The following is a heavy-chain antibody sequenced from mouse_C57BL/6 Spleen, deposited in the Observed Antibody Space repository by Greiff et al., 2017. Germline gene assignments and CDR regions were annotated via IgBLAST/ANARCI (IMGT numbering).Heavy chain of an antibody. CDR3: ARTTTVVAHFDY. J-gene: IGHJ2*01. CDR1: GYTFTSYW. V-gene: IGHV1-59*01. CDR2: IDPSDSYT. D-gene: IGHD1-1*01. Sequence: QVQLQQPGAELVRPGTSVTLSCKASGYTFTSYWMHWVKQRPGQGLEWIGLIDPSDSYTNYNQKFKGKATLTVDTSSSTAYMQLSSLTSEDSAVYYCARTTTVVAHFDYWGQGTTLTVSS.